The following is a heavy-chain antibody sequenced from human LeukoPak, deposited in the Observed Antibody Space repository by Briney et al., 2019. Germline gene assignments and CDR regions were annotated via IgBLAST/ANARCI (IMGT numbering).Heavy chain of an antibody. Sequence: PGGSLRLSCAASGFTFSSYAMSWVRQAPGKGLEWVSAISGSGGSTYYADSVKGRFTISRDNSKNTLYLQMNSLRAEDTGVYYCAKDRDYSGYNWFDPWGQGTLVTVSS. D-gene: IGHD4-17*01. J-gene: IGHJ5*02. V-gene: IGHV3-23*01. CDR3: AKDRDYSGYNWFDP. CDR2: ISGSGGST. CDR1: GFTFSSYA.